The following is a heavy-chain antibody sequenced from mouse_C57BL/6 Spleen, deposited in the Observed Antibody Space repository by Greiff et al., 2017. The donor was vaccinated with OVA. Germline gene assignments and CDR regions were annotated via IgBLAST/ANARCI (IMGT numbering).Heavy chain of an antibody. CDR3: AREGYYGNYYFDY. CDR1: GYTFTSYD. CDR2: IYPRDGST. J-gene: IGHJ2*01. D-gene: IGHD2-1*01. Sequence: VQLQQSGPELVKPGASVKLSCKASGYTFTSYDINWVKQRPGQGLEWIGWIYPRDGSTKYNDKFKGKATLTVDTSSSTAYMELHSLTSEDSAVDFGAREGYYGNYYFDYWGQGTTLTVSS. V-gene: IGHV1-85*01.